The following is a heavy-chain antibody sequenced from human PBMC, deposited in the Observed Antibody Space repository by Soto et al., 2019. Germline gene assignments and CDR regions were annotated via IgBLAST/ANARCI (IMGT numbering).Heavy chain of an antibody. CDR1: GFTFSSYW. J-gene: IGHJ6*02. CDR3: ARDERITMVRGVTTAYYYYGMDV. Sequence: EVQLVESGGGLVQPGGSLRLSCAASGFTFSSYWMHWVRQAPGKGLVWVSRINSDGSSTSYADYVKGRFTISRDNAQNTLYLQMNSLRAEDTAVYYCARDERITMVRGVTTAYYYYGMDVWGQGATVTVSS. D-gene: IGHD3-10*01. CDR2: INSDGSST. V-gene: IGHV3-74*01.